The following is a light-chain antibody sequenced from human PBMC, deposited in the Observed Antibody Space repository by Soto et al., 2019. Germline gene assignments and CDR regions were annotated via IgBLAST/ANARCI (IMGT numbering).Light chain of an antibody. CDR1: QTISDN. Sequence: EIVLTQSPATLSVSPGERVTLSCRTSQTISDNLAWYQQKPGQPPRLLIYGASTRATGIPARFTGGGSGTAFTLTISSLQSEDFAVYYCLQHNSWRTFGQGTKVEIK. CDR3: LQHNSWRT. CDR2: GAS. V-gene: IGKV3-15*01. J-gene: IGKJ1*01.